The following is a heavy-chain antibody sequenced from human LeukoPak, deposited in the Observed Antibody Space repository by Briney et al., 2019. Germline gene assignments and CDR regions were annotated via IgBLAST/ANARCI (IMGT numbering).Heavy chain of an antibody. Sequence: PGGSLRLSCAASGFSVRDNYMSWVRQAPGKRLEWVSDVYINGRTFYADSVKGRFIISRDNSKNTLYLQMNSLRAEDTAVYYCALTKYCSSTSCYSGYMDVWGKGTTVTVSS. V-gene: IGHV3-66*02. CDR3: ALTKYCSSTSCYSGYMDV. J-gene: IGHJ6*03. CDR2: VYINGRT. CDR1: GFSVRDNY. D-gene: IGHD2-2*01.